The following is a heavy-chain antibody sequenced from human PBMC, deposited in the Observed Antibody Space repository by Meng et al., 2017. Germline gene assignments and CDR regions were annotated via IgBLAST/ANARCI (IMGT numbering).Heavy chain of an antibody. CDR1: GFTFSSYS. J-gene: IGHJ6*02. CDR3: ARDTSSSWYYYYGMDV. D-gene: IGHD6-13*01. Sequence: GESLKISCAASGFTFSSYSMNWVRQAPGKGLEWVSSISSSSSYIYYADSVKGRFTISRDNAKNSLYLQMNSLRAEDTAVYYCARDTSSSWYYYYGMDVWGQGTTVTVSS. CDR2: ISSSSSYI. V-gene: IGHV3-21*01.